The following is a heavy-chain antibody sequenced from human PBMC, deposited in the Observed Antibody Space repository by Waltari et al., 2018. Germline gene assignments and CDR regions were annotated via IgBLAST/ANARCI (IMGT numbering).Heavy chain of an antibody. Sequence: QVQLVQSGAEVKKPGASVKVSCKVSGYTLTELSMHWVRQAPGKGLEWMGGFDPEEGETIDAKKFHGRVTMTEDTSTDTAYMELSSLRSEDTAVYYCATDLAPTITMVRGVIPPFGYWGQGTLVTVSS. V-gene: IGHV1-24*01. J-gene: IGHJ4*02. CDR1: GYTLTELS. CDR3: ATDLAPTITMVRGVIPPFGY. CDR2: FDPEEGET. D-gene: IGHD3-10*01.